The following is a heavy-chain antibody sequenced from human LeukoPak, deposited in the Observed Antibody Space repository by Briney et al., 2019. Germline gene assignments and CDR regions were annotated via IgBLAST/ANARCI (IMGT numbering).Heavy chain of an antibody. CDR2: IYYSGST. V-gene: IGHV4-59*08. CDR1: GGSISSYY. D-gene: IGHD6-13*01. CDR3: ARRSPYSSSWYDYYYGMDV. J-gene: IGHJ6*02. Sequence: SETLSLTCTVSGGSISSYYWSWIRQPPGKGLEWIGYIYYSGSTNYNPSLKSRVTISVDTSKNQFSPKLSSVTAADTAVYYCARRSPYSSSWYDYYYGMDVWGQGTTVTVSS.